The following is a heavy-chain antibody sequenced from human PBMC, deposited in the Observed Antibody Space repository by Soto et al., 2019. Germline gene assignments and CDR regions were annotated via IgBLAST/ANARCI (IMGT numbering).Heavy chain of an antibody. Sequence: GGSLRLSCAASGFTFSTYALTWVRRAPGKGLEWVSAVSGSGDSTNYADSVKGRFSISRDNSKNTLYLQMNSLRAEDTAVYYCAKEAGIAVAGTNGYVPHWGQGTLVTVSS. J-gene: IGHJ1*01. D-gene: IGHD6-13*01. CDR1: GFTFSTYA. CDR2: VSGSGDST. CDR3: AKEAGIAVAGTNGYVPH. V-gene: IGHV3-23*01.